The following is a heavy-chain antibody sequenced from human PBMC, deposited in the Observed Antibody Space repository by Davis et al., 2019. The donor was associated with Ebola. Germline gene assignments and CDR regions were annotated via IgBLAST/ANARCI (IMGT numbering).Heavy chain of an antibody. D-gene: IGHD3-22*01. CDR3: VKLPYDSSGYYFDY. CDR1: GFTFSSYA. V-gene: IGHV3-64D*06. CDR2: ISSNGGST. J-gene: IGHJ4*02. Sequence: PGGSLRLSCSASGFTFSSYAMHWVRQAPGKGLEYVSAISSNGGSTYYADSVKGRFTISRDNSKNTLYLQMSSLRAEDTAVYYCVKLPYDSSGYYFDYWGQGTLVTVSS.